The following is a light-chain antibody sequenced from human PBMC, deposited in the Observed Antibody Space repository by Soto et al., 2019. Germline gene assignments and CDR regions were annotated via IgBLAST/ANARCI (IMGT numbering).Light chain of an antibody. J-gene: IGLJ2*01. CDR3: SSYTSTSTLL. V-gene: IGLV2-14*03. CDR2: DVS. CDR1: SSDVGAYNY. Sequence: QSVLTQPASVSGSPGQSITISCTGTSSDVGAYNYVSWYQQHPGKVPKLMIYDVSDRPSGVSNRFSGSKSGKTAPLTISGLPPEDEGDYYCSSYTSTSTLLFGGGTKVTVL.